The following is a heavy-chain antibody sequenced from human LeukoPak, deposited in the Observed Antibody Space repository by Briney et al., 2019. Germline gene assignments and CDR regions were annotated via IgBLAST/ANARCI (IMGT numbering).Heavy chain of an antibody. J-gene: IGHJ4*02. Sequence: PGGSLRLSCAASGFTFSSYEMNWVRQDPGKGLEWVSYISSSGSTIYYADSVKGRFTISRDNAKNSLYLQMNSLRAEDTAVYYCARGSGGSYYPYFDYWGRGTLVTVS. CDR3: ARGSGGSYYPYFDY. V-gene: IGHV3-48*03. CDR2: ISSSGSTI. D-gene: IGHD1-26*01. CDR1: GFTFSSYE.